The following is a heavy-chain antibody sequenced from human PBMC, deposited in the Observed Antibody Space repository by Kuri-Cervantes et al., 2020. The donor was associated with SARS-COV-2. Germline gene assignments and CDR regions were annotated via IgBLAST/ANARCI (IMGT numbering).Heavy chain of an antibody. D-gene: IGHD1-26*01. CDR2: ISSSSSTI. V-gene: IGHV3-48*02. J-gene: IGHJ6*02. Sequence: GGSLRLSCAASGFTFSSYSMNWVRQAPGKGLEWVSYISSSSSTIYYADSVKGRFTISRDNAKNSLYLQMNSLGDEDTAVYYCAREAPCRIVGAICYGMDVWGQGTTVTVSS. CDR3: AREAPCRIVGAICYGMDV. CDR1: GFTFSSYS.